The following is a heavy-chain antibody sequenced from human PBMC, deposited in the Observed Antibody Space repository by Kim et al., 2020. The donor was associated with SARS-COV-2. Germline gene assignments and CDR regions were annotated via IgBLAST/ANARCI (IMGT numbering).Heavy chain of an antibody. D-gene: IGHD3-10*01. J-gene: IGHJ4*02. CDR3: ARALSDY. V-gene: IGHV3-30-3*01. CDR1: GFTFSSYA. CDR2: ISYDGSNK. Sequence: GRSLRLSCAASGFTFSSYAMHWVRQAPGKGLEWVAVISYDGSNKYYADSVKGRFTISRDNSKNTLYLQMNSLRAEDTAVDYCARALSDYWGQGTLVTVSS.